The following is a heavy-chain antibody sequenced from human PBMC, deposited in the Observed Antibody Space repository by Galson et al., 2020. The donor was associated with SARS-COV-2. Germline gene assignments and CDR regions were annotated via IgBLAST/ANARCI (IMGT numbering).Heavy chain of an antibody. J-gene: IGHJ6*02. D-gene: IGHD2-2*01. CDR2: IIPIFGTA. CDR1: GGTFSSYA. V-gene: IGHV1-69*13. Sequence: SVKVSCKASGGTFSSYAISWARQAPGQGLEWMGGIIPIFGTANYAQKFQGRVTITADESTSTAYMELSSLRSEDTAVYYCARKGLVVPAAIGYYYYGMDVWGQGTTVTVSS. CDR3: ARKGLVVPAAIGYYYYGMDV.